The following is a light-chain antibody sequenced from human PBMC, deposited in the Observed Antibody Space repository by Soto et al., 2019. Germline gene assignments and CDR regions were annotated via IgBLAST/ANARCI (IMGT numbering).Light chain of an antibody. CDR2: STS. CDR3: QQDGGSPRYT. J-gene: IGKJ2*01. CDR1: QSVSSTY. Sequence: EIVLTQSPGTLSLSPGELATLSCRASQSVSSTYLAWYQQRTGQSPRRLIYSTSSRATGIPDRFSGSGSGTDFTLTISRLEPEDFAVYYCQQDGGSPRYTCGHGTKLEIK. V-gene: IGKV3-20*01.